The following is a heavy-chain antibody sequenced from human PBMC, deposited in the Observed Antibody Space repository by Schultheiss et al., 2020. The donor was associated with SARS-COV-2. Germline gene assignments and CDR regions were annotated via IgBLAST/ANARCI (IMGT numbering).Heavy chain of an antibody. V-gene: IGHV4-59*12. CDR3: ARGLGGYDYVWGSYRPTYYFDY. CDR1: GGSISSYY. Sequence: SETLSLTCTVSGGSISSYYWSWIRQPPGKGLEWIGYIYYSGSTNYNPSLKSRVTISVDTSKNQFSLKLSSVTAADTAVYYCARGLGGYDYVWGSYRPTYYFDYWGQGTLVTVSS. D-gene: IGHD3-16*02. CDR2: IYYSGST. J-gene: IGHJ4*02.